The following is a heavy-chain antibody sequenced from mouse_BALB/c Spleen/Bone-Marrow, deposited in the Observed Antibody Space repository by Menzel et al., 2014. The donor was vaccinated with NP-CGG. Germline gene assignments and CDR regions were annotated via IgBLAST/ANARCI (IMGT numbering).Heavy chain of an antibody. CDR3: ARMITAY. V-gene: IGHV14-3*02. Sequence: EVKLVESGAELVKPGASVKLSCTASGFNIKDTYMHWVKQRPEQGLEWIGRIDPANGNTKYDPKFQGKATITADTSSSTAYLQLSSLTSEDTAVYYCARMITAYWGQGTLVTVSA. J-gene: IGHJ3*01. CDR2: IDPANGNT. D-gene: IGHD2-4*01. CDR1: GFNIKDTY.